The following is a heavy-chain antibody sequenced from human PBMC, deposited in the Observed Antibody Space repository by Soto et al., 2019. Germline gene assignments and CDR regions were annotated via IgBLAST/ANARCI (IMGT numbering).Heavy chain of an antibody. Sequence: QVQLVQSGAEVKKPGSSVKVSCKASGGTFSSYAISWVRQAPGQGLEWMGGIIPIFGTANYAQKFQGRVTITAAESTSTASMELSSLRSEDTAVYYCARTYDSSGYYQYYYYGMDVWGQGTTVTVSS. V-gene: IGHV1-69*01. CDR2: IIPIFGTA. CDR1: GGTFSSYA. J-gene: IGHJ6*02. D-gene: IGHD3-22*01. CDR3: ARTYDSSGYYQYYYYGMDV.